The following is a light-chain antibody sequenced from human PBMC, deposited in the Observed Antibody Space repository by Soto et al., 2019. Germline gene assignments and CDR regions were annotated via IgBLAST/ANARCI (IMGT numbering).Light chain of an antibody. CDR2: ATS. CDR3: LQNYRSPCT. V-gene: IGKV1-17*03. J-gene: IGKJ1*01. Sequence: DIQMAKSHSPMSASVGDRFTITCRASQDISDFLAWFQQKPGEVPKRLIYATSSLESGVPSRFSGSGPGTEFTLTISTLQPEDFATYYCLQNYRSPCTFGHGTKVDIK. CDR1: QDISDF.